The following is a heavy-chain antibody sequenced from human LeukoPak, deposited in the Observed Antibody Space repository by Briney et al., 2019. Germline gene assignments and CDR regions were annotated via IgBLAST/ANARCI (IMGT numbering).Heavy chain of an antibody. CDR1: GFTFSSYA. J-gene: IGHJ6*02. V-gene: IGHV3-23*01. D-gene: IGHD1-20*01. CDR2: ISGSGGST. CDR3: AKDLNWNRYYYYGMDV. Sequence: GASLRLSCAASGFTFSSYAMSWVRQAPGKGLEWVSAISGSGGSTYYADSVKGRFTVSRDNSKNTLYLQMNSLRAEDTAVYYCAKDLNWNRYYYYGMDVWGQGTTVTVSS.